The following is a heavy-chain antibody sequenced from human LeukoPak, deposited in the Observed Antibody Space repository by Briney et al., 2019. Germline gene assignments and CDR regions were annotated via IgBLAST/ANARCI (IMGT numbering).Heavy chain of an antibody. J-gene: IGHJ6*03. V-gene: IGHV3-30*02. D-gene: IGHD2-2*01. CDR1: GFTFSSYG. Sequence: GGSLRLSCAASGFTFSSYGMHWVRKAPGKGLEWVAFIRYDGSNKYYADSVKGRFTISRDNSKNTLYLQMNSLRAEDTAVYYCAKDEADIVVVPAASGSYYMDVWGKGTTVTVSS. CDR3: AKDEADIVVVPAASGSYYMDV. CDR2: IRYDGSNK.